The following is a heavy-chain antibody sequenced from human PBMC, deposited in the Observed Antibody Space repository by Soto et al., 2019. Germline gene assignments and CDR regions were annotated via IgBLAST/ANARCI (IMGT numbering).Heavy chain of an antibody. CDR2: IDYNGVT. Sequence: SETLSLTCTVSGGSIYRSGYYWGWIRQPPGRGLEWIGNIDYNGVTYSNPSLKSRVTISRDTSKNQFSLKLTSVTAADTALYYFAKVLVGATGHTDSDSWGPGTLVTVSS. J-gene: IGHJ5*01. D-gene: IGHD2-15*01. CDR3: AKVLVGATGHTDSDS. CDR1: GGSIYRSGYY. V-gene: IGHV4-39*01.